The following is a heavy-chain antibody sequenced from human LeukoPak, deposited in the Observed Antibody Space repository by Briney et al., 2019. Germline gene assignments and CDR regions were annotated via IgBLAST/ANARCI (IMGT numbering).Heavy chain of an antibody. J-gene: IGHJ5*02. Sequence: SETLSLTCAVSGGSISSSNWWSWVRQPPGKGLEWIGEIYHNGSTNYNPSLKSRVTISVDTSKNQFSLKLSSVTAADTAVYYCARGGGSYERWFDPWGQGTLVTVSS. CDR2: IYHNGST. CDR1: GGSISSSNW. CDR3: ARGGGSYERWFDP. D-gene: IGHD1-26*01. V-gene: IGHV4-4*02.